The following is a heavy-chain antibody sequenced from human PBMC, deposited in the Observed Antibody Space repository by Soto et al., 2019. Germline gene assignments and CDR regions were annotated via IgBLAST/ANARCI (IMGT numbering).Heavy chain of an antibody. D-gene: IGHD5-12*01. J-gene: IGHJ4*02. CDR2: IYYSGST. CDR3: ARHKDIVATIGVYFDY. V-gene: IGHV4-59*08. Sequence: SETLSLTCTVSGGSISSYYWSWIRQPPGKGLEWIGYIYYSGSTNYNPSLKSRVTISVDTSKNQFSLRLSSVTAADTAVYYCARHKDIVATIGVYFDYWGQGTLVTVSS. CDR1: GGSISSYY.